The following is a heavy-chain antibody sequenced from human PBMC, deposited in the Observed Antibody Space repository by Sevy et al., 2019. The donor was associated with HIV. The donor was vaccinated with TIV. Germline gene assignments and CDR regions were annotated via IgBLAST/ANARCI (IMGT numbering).Heavy chain of an antibody. Sequence: GGSLRLSCAASGFTFSSYGMHWVRQAPGKGLEWVAVISYDGSNKYYADSVKGRFIISRDNSKNTLYLQMNSLRTEDTAVFYCAKDLNDSSGYYLDYWGQGTLVTVSS. V-gene: IGHV3-30*18. D-gene: IGHD3-22*01. CDR3: AKDLNDSSGYYLDY. CDR2: ISYDGSNK. J-gene: IGHJ4*02. CDR1: GFTFSSYG.